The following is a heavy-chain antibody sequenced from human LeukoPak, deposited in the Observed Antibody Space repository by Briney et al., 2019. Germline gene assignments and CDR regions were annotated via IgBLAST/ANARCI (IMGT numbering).Heavy chain of an antibody. V-gene: IGHV1-2*02. J-gene: IGHJ6*03. CDR1: GYTFTGYY. CDR3: ARGKLPYGSGRRRYYYYYMDV. CDR2: INPNSGGT. Sequence: GASVKVSCKASGYTFTGYYMHWVRQAPGQGLEWMGWINPNSGGTNYAQKFQGRVTMTRDTSISTAYMELSRLRSDDTAVYYCARGKLPYGSGRRRYYYYYMDVWGKGTTVTISS. D-gene: IGHD3-10*01.